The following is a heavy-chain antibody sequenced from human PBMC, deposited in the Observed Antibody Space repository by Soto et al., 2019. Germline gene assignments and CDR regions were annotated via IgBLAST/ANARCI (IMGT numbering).Heavy chain of an antibody. Sequence: GGSLRLSCAASGFTFSSYSMNWVRQVPGKGLEWVSGIIGSGGSTYYADSVKGRFTISRDNAKNSLYLQMNSLRAEDTAVYYCARDRDYWGQGTLVTVSS. CDR3: ARDRDY. CDR1: GFTFSSYS. CDR2: IIGSGGST. J-gene: IGHJ4*02. V-gene: IGHV3-48*01.